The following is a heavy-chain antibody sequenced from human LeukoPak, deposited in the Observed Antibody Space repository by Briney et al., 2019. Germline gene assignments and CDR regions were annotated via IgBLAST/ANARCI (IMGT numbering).Heavy chain of an antibody. CDR2: MSWTSGSI. J-gene: IGHJ6*02. CDR3: ARSSGSYDGYYGVEV. V-gene: IGHV3-9*01. Sequence: GGSLRLSCGVSEFTFDDYVIHWVRQGPGKGLEWVAAMSWTSGSIAYADSVKGRFNIFRDNAQSSLYLKINSLRAEDTAFYYCARSSGSYDGYYGVEVWGQGTTVIVSS. CDR1: EFTFDDYV. D-gene: IGHD6-19*01.